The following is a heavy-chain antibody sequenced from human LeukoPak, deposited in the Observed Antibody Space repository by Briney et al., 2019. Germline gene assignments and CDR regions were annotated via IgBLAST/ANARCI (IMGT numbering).Heavy chain of an antibody. D-gene: IGHD2-8*02. CDR3: ARDLTGKYYIAY. CDR1: GFNFSSFS. CDR2: IGYTGTNT. Sequence: PGGSLRLSCAASGFNFSSFSMHWVRQAPGEGLEWVAYIGYTGTNTYYADSVKGRFTISRDNSKNTVHLQMNSLRAADTALYSCARDLTGKYYIAYWGQGTLVTVSS. V-gene: IGHV3-30*02. J-gene: IGHJ4*02.